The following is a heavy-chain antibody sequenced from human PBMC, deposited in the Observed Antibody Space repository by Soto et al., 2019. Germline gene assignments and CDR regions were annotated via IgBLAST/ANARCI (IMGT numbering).Heavy chain of an antibody. CDR3: ATRSGGGGAFDF. CDR2: IHSSGTTI. Sequence: EVQLVESRGGLVQPGGSLRLSCAASGFTFSRYEMNWVRQAPGKGLEWISYIHSSGTTIYYADSVKGRFTISRDNAKNSLCLQMNSLSAEDTAVYYCATRSGGGGAFDFWGQGTMVTVSS. CDR1: GFTFSRYE. V-gene: IGHV3-48*03. D-gene: IGHD3-10*01. J-gene: IGHJ3*01.